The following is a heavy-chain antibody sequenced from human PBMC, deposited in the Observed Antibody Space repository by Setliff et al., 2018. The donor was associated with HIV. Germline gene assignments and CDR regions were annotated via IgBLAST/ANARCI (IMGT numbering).Heavy chain of an antibody. CDR1: GGSFSGYY. CDR3: VSDRDKISWYYF. CDR2: IHHSGNT. V-gene: IGHV4-34*01. J-gene: IGHJ4*02. Sequence: SETLSLTCAVYGGSFSGYYWSWIRQPPGKGLEWIGEIHHSGNTYYNPSLKSRVTMSLDASKNQFSLKLSSVTAADTALYYCVSDRDKISWYYFWGQGTLVTVSS. D-gene: IGHD6-13*01.